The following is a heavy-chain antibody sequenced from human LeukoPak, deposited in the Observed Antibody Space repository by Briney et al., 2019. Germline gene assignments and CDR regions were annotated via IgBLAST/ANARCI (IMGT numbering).Heavy chain of an antibody. Sequence: GGSLRLSCVASGFTFSSYAMSWVRQAPGKGLEWVSAISGSSGGTYYADSVKGRFIISRDNFRNTLYLQMNSLRAEDTAIFYCAKEASSYSSWYYSDAFDFWGRGTMVTVSS. V-gene: IGHV3-23*01. CDR3: AKEASSYSSWYYSDAFDF. CDR2: ISGSSGGT. D-gene: IGHD6-13*01. J-gene: IGHJ3*01. CDR1: GFTFSSYA.